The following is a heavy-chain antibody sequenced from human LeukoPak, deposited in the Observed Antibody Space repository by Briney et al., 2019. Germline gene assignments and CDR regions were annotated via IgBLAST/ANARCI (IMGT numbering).Heavy chain of an antibody. CDR2: INHSGST. Sequence: SETLSLTCAVYGGSFSGYYWSWIRQPPGKGLEWIGEINHSGSTNYNPSLKSRVTISVDTSKNQFSLKLSSVTAADTAVYYCARGIAARRIYYYYYYMDVWGKGTTVTASS. CDR3: ARGIAARRIYYYYYYMDV. CDR1: GGSFSGYY. V-gene: IGHV4-34*01. D-gene: IGHD6-6*01. J-gene: IGHJ6*03.